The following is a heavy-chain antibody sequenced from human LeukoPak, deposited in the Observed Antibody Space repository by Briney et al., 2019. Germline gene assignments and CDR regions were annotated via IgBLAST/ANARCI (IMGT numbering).Heavy chain of an antibody. D-gene: IGHD6-13*01. J-gene: IGHJ3*02. CDR2: ISSKAYGGTT. Sequence: PGGSLRLSCTASGFTFGDFAMSWVRQAPGKGLEWVGFISSKAYGGTTEYAASVKGRFTISRDDSKSIAYLQMNSLKTEDTAVYFCTRASSGWYDIWGQGTVVNVSS. CDR3: TRASSGWYDI. CDR1: GFTFGDFA. V-gene: IGHV3-49*04.